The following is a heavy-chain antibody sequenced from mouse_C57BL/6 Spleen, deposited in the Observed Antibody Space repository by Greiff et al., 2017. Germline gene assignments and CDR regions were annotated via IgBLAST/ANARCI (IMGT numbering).Heavy chain of an antibody. V-gene: IGHV1-82*01. D-gene: IGHD2-4*01. CDR3: ARSYYDYFDY. J-gene: IGHJ2*01. CDR1: GYAFSSSW. Sequence: VQLQQSGPELVKPGASVKISCKASGYAFSSSWMNWVKQRPGKGLEWIGRIYPGDGDTNYNGKFEGKATLTADKSSSTAYMQLSSLTSEDSAVYFCARSYYDYFDYWGQGTTLTVSS. CDR2: IYPGDGDT.